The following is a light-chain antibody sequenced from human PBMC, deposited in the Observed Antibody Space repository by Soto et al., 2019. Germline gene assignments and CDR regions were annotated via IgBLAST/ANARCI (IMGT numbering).Light chain of an antibody. CDR2: GAS. V-gene: IGKV2-30*01. J-gene: IGKJ1*01. CDR3: QQYDTSPWT. Sequence: DVLMTQSPLSLPVTLGQPASISCRSSQSLVYSDGNAYLIWFHQRPGQSPRLLIYGASNRASGISARFSGSGSGTDFTLTIYSLEPEDFAVYYCQQYDTSPWTFGQGTKVDIK. CDR1: QSLVYSDGNAY.